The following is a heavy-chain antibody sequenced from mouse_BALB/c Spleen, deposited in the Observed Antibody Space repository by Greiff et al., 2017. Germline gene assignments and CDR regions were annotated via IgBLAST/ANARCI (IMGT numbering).Heavy chain of an antibody. CDR3: ARLTGNAMDY. CDR2: INPSSGYT. Sequence: VKLMESGAELARPGASVKMSCKASGYTFTSYTMHWVKQRPGQGLEWIGYINPSSGYTNYNQKFKDKATLTADKSSSTAYMQLSSLTSEDSAVYYCARLTGNAMDYWGQGTSVTVSS. D-gene: IGHD4-1*01. V-gene: IGHV1-4*01. J-gene: IGHJ4*01. CDR1: GYTFTSYT.